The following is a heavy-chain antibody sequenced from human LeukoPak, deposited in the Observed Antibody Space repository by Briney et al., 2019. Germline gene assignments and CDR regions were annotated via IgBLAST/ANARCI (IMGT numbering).Heavy chain of an antibody. J-gene: IGHJ4*02. CDR3: ARVRWGGLYYFDY. CDR2: INWNGGST. V-gene: IGHV3-20*04. CDR1: GFTFSSYE. Sequence: GGSLRLSCAASGFTFSSYEMNWVRQAPGKGLEWVSGINWNGGSTGYADSVKGRFTISRDNAKNTLYLQMNSLRAEDTAVYYCARVRWGGLYYFDYWGQGTLVTVSS. D-gene: IGHD3-16*01.